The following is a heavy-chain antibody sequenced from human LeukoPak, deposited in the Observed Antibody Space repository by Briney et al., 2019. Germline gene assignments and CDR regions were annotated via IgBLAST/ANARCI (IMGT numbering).Heavy chain of an antibody. J-gene: IGHJ4*02. V-gene: IGHV3-43*01. CDR1: GFTFDDYT. CDR3: ASGRAVAPAFDY. CDR2: ISWDGGST. D-gene: IGHD6-19*01. Sequence: GGSLRLSCAASGFTFDDYTMHWVRQAPGKGLEWVSLISWDGGSTYYADSVKGRFTISRDNSKNTLYLQMNSLRAEDTAVYYCASGRAVAPAFDYWGQGALVTVSS.